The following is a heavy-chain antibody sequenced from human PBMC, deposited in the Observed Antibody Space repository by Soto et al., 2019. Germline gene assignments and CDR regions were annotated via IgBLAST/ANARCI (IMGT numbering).Heavy chain of an antibody. CDR1: GFTVSSNY. V-gene: IGHV3-53*02. CDR3: AGYSSSWKRSWFDP. J-gene: IGHJ5*02. Sequence: EVQLVETGGGLIQPGGSLRLSCAASGFTVSSNYMSWVRQAPGKGLEWVSVIYSGGSTYYADSVKGRFTISRDNSKNTLYLQMNSLRAEDTAVYYCAGYSSSWKRSWFDPWGKGTLVTVSS. D-gene: IGHD6-13*01. CDR2: IYSGGST.